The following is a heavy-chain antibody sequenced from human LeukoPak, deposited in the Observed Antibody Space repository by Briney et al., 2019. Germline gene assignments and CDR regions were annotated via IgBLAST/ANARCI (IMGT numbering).Heavy chain of an antibody. J-gene: IGHJ4*02. CDR2: INSDGSST. CDR1: GFTFSSYW. Sequence: GGSLRLSCAASGFTFSSYWMHWVRQAPGKGLVWVSRINSDGSSTSYADSVKGRFTISRDNAKNTLYLQMNSLRAEGTAVYYCARVGGPYYYDSSGYMRVWGQGTLVIVSS. CDR3: ARVGGPYYYDSSGYMRV. V-gene: IGHV3-74*01. D-gene: IGHD3-22*01.